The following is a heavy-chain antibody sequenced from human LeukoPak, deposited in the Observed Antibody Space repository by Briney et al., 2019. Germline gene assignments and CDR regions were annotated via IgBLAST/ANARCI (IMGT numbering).Heavy chain of an antibody. D-gene: IGHD6-13*01. CDR3: ARDSKASRAAAGPEGYFQH. CDR1: GFTFSSYS. Sequence: GGSLRLTCAASGFTFSSYSMNWVRQAPGKGLEWVSYISSSSSTIYYADSVKGRFTISRDNAKNSLYLQMNSLRAEDTAVYYCARDSKASRAAAGPEGYFQHWGQGTLVTVSP. J-gene: IGHJ1*01. V-gene: IGHV3-48*04. CDR2: ISSSSSTI.